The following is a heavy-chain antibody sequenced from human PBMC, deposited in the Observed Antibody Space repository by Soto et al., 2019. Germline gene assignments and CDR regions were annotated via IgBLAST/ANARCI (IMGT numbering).Heavy chain of an antibody. D-gene: IGHD1-1*01. CDR2: VNPSSGNT. J-gene: IGHJ5*02. Sequence: QVQLRPSGAEIKRPGASVKVSCEASGYIFTTQDINWVRQASGQGLEWLGCVNPSSGNTVYAQKFHGRVTMTRDTSSITAYMELSSLRSGVTAVYYCARASMYIGNDHWGQGTRVTGSS. CDR3: ARASMYIGNDH. CDR1: GYIFTTQD. V-gene: IGHV1-8*01.